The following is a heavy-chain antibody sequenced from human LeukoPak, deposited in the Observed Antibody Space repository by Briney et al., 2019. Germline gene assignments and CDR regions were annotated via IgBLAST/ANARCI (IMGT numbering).Heavy chain of an antibody. CDR3: ASSLELLSYFDF. CDR1: GYTFTSYG. J-gene: IGHJ4*02. V-gene: IGHV1-18*01. Sequence: ASVKVSCKASGYTFTSYGFSWVRQAPGQGLEWMGWINPYNGNTNYAQKLQGRVTMTTDTSTSTAYMELRSLRSDDTAVYYCASSLELLSYFDFWGQGTLVSVSS. CDR2: INPYNGNT. D-gene: IGHD3-3*01.